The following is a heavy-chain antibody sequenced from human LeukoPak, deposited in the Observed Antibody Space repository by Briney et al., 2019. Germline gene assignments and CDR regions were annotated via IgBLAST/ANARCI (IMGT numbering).Heavy chain of an antibody. CDR3: ARGPWLRSNFDY. J-gene: IGHJ4*02. CDR1: GGSFSGYY. D-gene: IGHD5-12*01. Sequence: PSETLSLTCAVYGGSFSGYYWSWIRQPPGKGLEWIGEINHSGSTNYNPSLKSRVTISVDTSKNQFSLKLSSVTAADTAVYYCARGPWLRSNFDYWAREPWSPSPQ. V-gene: IGHV4-34*01. CDR2: INHSGST.